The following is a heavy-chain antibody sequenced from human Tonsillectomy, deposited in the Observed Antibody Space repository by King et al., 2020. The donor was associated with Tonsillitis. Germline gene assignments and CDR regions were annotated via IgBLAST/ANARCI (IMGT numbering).Heavy chain of an antibody. CDR3: ARGLLSYHFWSGYHAFDI. J-gene: IGHJ3*02. Sequence: VQLQESGPGLVKPAETLSLTCTVSGGSISNYYWTWIRQAPGKGLEWIGYIYYTGSTNYNPSLKSRVTISVDTSNNQFSLNLTSVTAADTAVYYCARGLLSYHFWSGYHAFDIWGQGTMVTVSS. D-gene: IGHD3-3*01. CDR1: GGSISNYY. CDR2: IYYTGST. V-gene: IGHV4-59*01.